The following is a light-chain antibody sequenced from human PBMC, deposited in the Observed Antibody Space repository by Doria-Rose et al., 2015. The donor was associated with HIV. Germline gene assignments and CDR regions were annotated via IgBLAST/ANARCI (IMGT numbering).Light chain of an antibody. CDR2: SAS. CDR1: QDINNY. V-gene: IGKV1-27*01. CDR3: QKSNTAPRT. Sequence: MTQSPSSLSASVGDTVTITCRASQDINNYLARYQQKRGDPPKLLIYSASTLHSGVPSRFSGSGSGTEFTLTITRLQPDDFATYFCQKSNTAPRTFGQGTRVEIK. J-gene: IGKJ1*01.